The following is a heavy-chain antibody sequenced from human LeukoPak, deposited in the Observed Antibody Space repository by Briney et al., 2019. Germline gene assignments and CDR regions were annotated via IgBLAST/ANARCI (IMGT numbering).Heavy chain of an antibody. J-gene: IGHJ3*02. CDR3: VTVGDDAFDI. CDR2: ISYDGSNK. V-gene: IGHV3-30*03. Sequence: PGGSLRLSCAASGFTFSSYGMHWVRQAPGKGLEWVAVISYDGSNKYYADSVKGRFTISRDNSKNTLYLQMNSLRAEDTAVYYCVTVGDDAFDIWGQGTMVTVSS. CDR1: GFTFSSYG. D-gene: IGHD3-10*01.